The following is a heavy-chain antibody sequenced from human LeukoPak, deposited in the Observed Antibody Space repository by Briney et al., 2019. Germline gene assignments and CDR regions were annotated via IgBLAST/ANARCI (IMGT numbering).Heavy chain of an antibody. V-gene: IGHV4-30-4*08. CDR1: GGSISSGDYY. Sequence: SQTLSLTCTVSGGSISSGDYYWSWIRQPPGKGLEWIGYIYYSGSTYYNPSLKSRVTISVDTSKNQFSLKLSSVTAADTAVYYCAREKYYYDSSGSFDYWGQGTLVTVSS. CDR3: AREKYYYDSSGSFDY. J-gene: IGHJ4*02. D-gene: IGHD3-22*01. CDR2: IYYSGST.